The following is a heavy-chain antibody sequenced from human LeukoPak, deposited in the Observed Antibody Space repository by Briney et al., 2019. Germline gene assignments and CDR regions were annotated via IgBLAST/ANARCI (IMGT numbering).Heavy chain of an antibody. CDR3: ARGLFRYYCDSSGSAFDI. Sequence: SVKVSCKASGGTFSSYAISWVRQAPGQGLEWMGRIIPILGIANYAQKFQGRVTITADKSTSTAYMELSSLRSEDTAVYYCARGLFRYYCDSSGSAFDIWGQGTMVTVSS. CDR2: IIPILGIA. CDR1: GGTFSSYA. V-gene: IGHV1-69*04. J-gene: IGHJ3*02. D-gene: IGHD3-22*01.